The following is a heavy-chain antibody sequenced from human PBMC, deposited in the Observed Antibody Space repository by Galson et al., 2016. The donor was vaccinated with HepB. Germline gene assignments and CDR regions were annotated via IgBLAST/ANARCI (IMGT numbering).Heavy chain of an antibody. CDR2: LWYDGSNK. CDR1: GFTFS. D-gene: IGHD3-9*01. V-gene: IGHV3-33*01. CDR3: ASSSIELTELLGYFDY. Sequence: SLRLSCAASGFTFSMHWVRQAPGKGLEWVAALWYDGSNKYYGDSVKGRFTIPRNNSKNTVYLQMNSLRAEDTAVYYCASSSIELTELLGYFDYWGQGTLVTVSS. J-gene: IGHJ4*02.